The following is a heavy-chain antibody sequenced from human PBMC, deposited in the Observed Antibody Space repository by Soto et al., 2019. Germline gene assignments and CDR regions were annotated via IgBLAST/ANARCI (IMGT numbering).Heavy chain of an antibody. Sequence: ESLKISCKGSGYSFTSYWIGWVRQMPGKGLEWMGIIYPGDSDTRYSPSFQGQVTISADKSISTAYLQWSSLKASDTAMYYCARSDLGYCSGGSCYSNYYYGMDVWGQGTTVTVSS. D-gene: IGHD2-15*01. CDR1: GYSFTSYW. J-gene: IGHJ6*02. V-gene: IGHV5-51*01. CDR2: IYPGDSDT. CDR3: ARSDLGYCSGGSCYSNYYYGMDV.